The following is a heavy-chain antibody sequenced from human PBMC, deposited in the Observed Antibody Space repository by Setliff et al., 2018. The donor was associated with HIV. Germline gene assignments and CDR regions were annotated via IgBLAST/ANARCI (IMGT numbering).Heavy chain of an antibody. CDR2: VSYTGTT. Sequence: SETLSLTCTASYATISTADYYWSWIRQPPGKGLEWIGFVSYTGTTHYNPSLKSRITISLETSRNQFSLRVTSVTATDTAVYYCTRQSPVAGSGAFDIWGQGTMVTVSS. V-gene: IGHV4-30-4*01. D-gene: IGHD6-19*01. CDR3: TRQSPVAGSGAFDI. J-gene: IGHJ3*02. CDR1: YATISTADYY.